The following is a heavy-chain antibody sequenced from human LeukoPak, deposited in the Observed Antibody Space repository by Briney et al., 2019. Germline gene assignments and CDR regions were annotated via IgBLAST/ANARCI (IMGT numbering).Heavy chain of an antibody. CDR2: IYSGGST. CDR3: ARQWLPNANYFDY. D-gene: IGHD5-12*01. V-gene: IGHV3-NL1*01. J-gene: IGHJ4*02. Sequence: GGSLRLSCAASGFTFSSYGMHWVRQAPGKGLEWVSVIYSGGSTYYADSVKGRFTISRDNSKNTLYLQMNSLRAEDTAVYYCARQWLPNANYFDYWGQGTLVTVSS. CDR1: GFTFSSYG.